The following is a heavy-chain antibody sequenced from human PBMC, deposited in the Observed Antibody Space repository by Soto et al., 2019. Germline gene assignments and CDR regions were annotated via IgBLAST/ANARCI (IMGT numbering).Heavy chain of an antibody. CDR2: ISYDGSNK. Sequence: SLRLSCAASGFTFSSYAMHWVRQAPGKGLEWVAVISYDGSNKYYADSVKGRFTISRDNSKNTLYLQMNSLRAEDTAVYYCAREGCGGSGSYYSKPRNCYFDYWGQGTLVTVSS. D-gene: IGHD3-10*01. CDR3: AREGCGGSGSYYSKPRNCYFDY. V-gene: IGHV3-30-3*01. J-gene: IGHJ4*02. CDR1: GFTFSSYA.